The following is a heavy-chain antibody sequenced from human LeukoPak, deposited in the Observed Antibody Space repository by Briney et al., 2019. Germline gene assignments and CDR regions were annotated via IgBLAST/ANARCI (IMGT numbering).Heavy chain of an antibody. CDR2: IYYSGST. D-gene: IGHD3-22*01. V-gene: IGHV4-39*07. CDR3: ARVPGGYYDSSGYSDY. J-gene: IGHJ4*02. CDR1: GGSISSSSYY. Sequence: SETLSLTCTVSGGSISSSSYYWGWIRQPPGKGLEWIGSIYYSGSTYYNPSLKSRVTISVDMSKNQFSLKLSSVTAADTAVYYCARVPGGYYDSSGYSDYWGQGTLVTVSS.